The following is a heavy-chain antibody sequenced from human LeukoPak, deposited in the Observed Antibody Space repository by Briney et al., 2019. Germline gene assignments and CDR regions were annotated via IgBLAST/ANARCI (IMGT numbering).Heavy chain of an antibody. J-gene: IGHJ5*02. Sequence: ASVKVSCKASGYTFTSYYMHWVRQAPGQGLEWMGWINPNSGGTNYAQKFQGRVTMTRDTSISTAYMELSRLRSDDTAVYYCARLRVTSLNWFDPWGQGTLVTVSS. V-gene: IGHV1-2*02. D-gene: IGHD3-3*01. CDR2: INPNSGGT. CDR1: GYTFTSYY. CDR3: ARLRVTSLNWFDP.